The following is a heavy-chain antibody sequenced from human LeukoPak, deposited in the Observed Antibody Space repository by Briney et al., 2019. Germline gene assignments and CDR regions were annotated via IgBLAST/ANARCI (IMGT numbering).Heavy chain of an antibody. V-gene: IGHV3-9*01. CDR2: ISWNSGSI. CDR3: ARDRAVAGTGGFDY. J-gene: IGHJ4*02. CDR1: GFTFDDYA. Sequence: PGRSLRLSCAASGFTFDDYAMHWVRQAPGKGLEWVSGISWNSGSIGYADSVKGRFTISRDNAKNSLYLQMNSLRAEDTAVYYCARDRAVAGTGGFDYWGQGTLVTVSS. D-gene: IGHD6-19*01.